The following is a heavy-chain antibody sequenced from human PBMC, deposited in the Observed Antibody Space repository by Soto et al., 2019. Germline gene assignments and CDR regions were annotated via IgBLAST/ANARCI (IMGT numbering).Heavy chain of an antibody. D-gene: IGHD2-21*01. CDR2: VTGSGGQI. Sequence: EVQLLESGGGLVQPGGSLRLSCAASGFTISPYAMTWVRQAPGKGLECVSGVTGSGGQIHYADSVKGRFTIPKDNSKNTLYLQMSSLRDEDTALYYCAKDAVYNDGLWLMDSWGQGTLVTVSS. CDR1: GFTISPYA. J-gene: IGHJ5*02. CDR3: AKDAVYNDGLWLMDS. V-gene: IGHV3-23*01.